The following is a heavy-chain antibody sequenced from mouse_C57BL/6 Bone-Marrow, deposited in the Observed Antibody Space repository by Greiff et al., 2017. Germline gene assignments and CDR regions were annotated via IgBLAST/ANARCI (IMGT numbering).Heavy chain of an antibody. CDR3: AREAYYVAMDY. D-gene: IGHD1-1*01. CDR2: IDPSDSYT. CDR1: GYTFTSYW. Sequence: QVQLQQPGAELVMPGASVKLSCKASGYTFTSYWTHWVKQRPGQGLEWIGEIDPSDSYTNYNQKFKGKSTLTVDKSSSTAYMQLSSLTSEDSAVYYCAREAYYVAMDYWGQGTSVTVSS. J-gene: IGHJ4*01. V-gene: IGHV1-69*01.